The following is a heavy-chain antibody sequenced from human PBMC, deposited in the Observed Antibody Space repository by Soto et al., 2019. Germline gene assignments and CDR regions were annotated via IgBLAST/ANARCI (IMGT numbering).Heavy chain of an antibody. J-gene: IGHJ6*02. CDR2: INPNSGGT. CDR3: ARAPLTIFGVVTPYGMDV. Sequence: QVPLVQSGAEVKKPGASVKVSCKASGYTFTGYYMHWVRQAPGQGLEWMGWINPNSGGTNYAQKFQGWVTMTRDTSISTAYMELSRLRSDDTAVYYCARAPLTIFGVVTPYGMDVWGQGTTVTVSS. CDR1: GYTFTGYY. D-gene: IGHD3-3*01. V-gene: IGHV1-2*04.